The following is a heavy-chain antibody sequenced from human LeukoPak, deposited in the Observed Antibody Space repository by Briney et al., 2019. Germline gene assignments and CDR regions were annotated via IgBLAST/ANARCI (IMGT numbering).Heavy chain of an antibody. J-gene: IGHJ6*02. CDR3: AREALGAYYYYGMDV. CDR2: IWYDGSNK. CDR1: GFTFSSYG. V-gene: IGHV3-33*01. Sequence: PGGSLRLSCAASGFTFSSYGMHWVRQAPGKGLEWVAVIWYDGSNKYYADSVKGRFTISRDNSKNTLYLQMNSLRAEDTAVYYFAREALGAYYYYGMDVWGQGTTVTVSS. D-gene: IGHD3-3*01.